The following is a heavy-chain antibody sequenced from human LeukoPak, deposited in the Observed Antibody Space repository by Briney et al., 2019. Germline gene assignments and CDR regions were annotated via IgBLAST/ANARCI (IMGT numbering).Heavy chain of an antibody. CDR1: GGSISSSSYY. CDR2: IYYSGST. CDR3: ARVEDWFDP. Sequence: SETLSLTCTVSGGSISSSSYYWGWIRQPPGKGLEWIGSIYYSGSTYYNPSLKSRVTISVDTSKNQFSLKLSSVTAADTAVYYCARVEDWFDPWGQGTLVTVSS. J-gene: IGHJ5*02. V-gene: IGHV4-39*07. D-gene: IGHD5-24*01.